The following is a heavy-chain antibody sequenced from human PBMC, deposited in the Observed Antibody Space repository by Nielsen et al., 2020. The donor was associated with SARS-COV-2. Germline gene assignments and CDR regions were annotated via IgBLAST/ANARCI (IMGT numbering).Heavy chain of an antibody. CDR1: GSSISSGSYY. Sequence: SETLSLTCTVSGSSISSGSYYWSWIRQPAGKGLEWIGRIYTSGSTNYNPSLKGRVTISVDTSKNQFSLKLSSVTAADTAVYYCARSHTAPGGRDYYYGMDVWGQGTTVTVSS. V-gene: IGHV4-61*02. J-gene: IGHJ6*02. D-gene: IGHD5-18*01. CDR2: IYTSGST. CDR3: ARSHTAPGGRDYYYGMDV.